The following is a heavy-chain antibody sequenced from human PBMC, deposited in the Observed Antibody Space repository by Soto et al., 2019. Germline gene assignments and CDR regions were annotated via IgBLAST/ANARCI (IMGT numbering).Heavy chain of an antibody. J-gene: IGHJ4*02. CDR2: IKQDGSEK. Sequence: EVQLVESGGGLVQPGGSLRLSCASSGFTFSSYWMSWVRQAPGKGLEWVANIKQDGSEKYYVDSVKGRITISRDNAKNSLYLQMNSLRAEDTAVYYCAKVAKHRGALDYWGQGTLVTVSS. CDR1: GFTFSSYW. D-gene: IGHD3-10*01. V-gene: IGHV3-7*04. CDR3: AKVAKHRGALDY.